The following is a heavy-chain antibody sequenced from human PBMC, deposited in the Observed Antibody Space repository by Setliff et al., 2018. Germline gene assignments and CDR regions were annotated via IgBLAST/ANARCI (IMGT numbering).Heavy chain of an antibody. V-gene: IGHV1-24*01. J-gene: IGHJ3*02. CDR2: FDPEDGET. CDR1: GYTLTELS. D-gene: IGHD2-15*01. Sequence: EASVKVSCKVSGYTLTELSMHWVRQAPGKGLEWMGGFDPEDGETIYAQKFQGRVTMTEDTSTDTAYMELSSLRSEDTAVYYCATSSGGNTIDAFDIWGQGTMVTVSS. CDR3: ATSSGGNTIDAFDI.